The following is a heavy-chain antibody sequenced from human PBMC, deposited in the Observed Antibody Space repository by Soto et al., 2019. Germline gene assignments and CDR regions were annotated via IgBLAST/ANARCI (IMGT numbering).Heavy chain of an antibody. J-gene: IGHJ6*02. D-gene: IGHD3-3*01. Sequence: ASVKVSCKASGYTFTSYDINWVRQATGQGLEWMGWMNPNSGNTGYAQKFQGRVTMTRNTSISTAYMELSSLRSEDTAVYYCSRGPLRFLEWLSRYYYYYGMDVWGQGTTVTVSS. CDR3: SRGPLRFLEWLSRYYYYYGMDV. CDR2: MNPNSGNT. CDR1: GYTFTSYD. V-gene: IGHV1-8*01.